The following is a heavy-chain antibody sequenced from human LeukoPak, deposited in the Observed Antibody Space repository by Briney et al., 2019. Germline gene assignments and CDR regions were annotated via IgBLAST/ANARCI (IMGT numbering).Heavy chain of an antibody. J-gene: IGHJ4*02. D-gene: IGHD2-8*01. V-gene: IGHV4-34*01. Sequence: PSETLSLTCAVYGGSFSGYYWSWIRQPPGKGLEWIGEINHSGSTNYNPSLKSRVTISVDTSKNQFSLKLSSVTAADTAVYYCARGSPRWTEVIALSHFDYWGQGTLVTVSS. CDR3: ARGSPRWTEVIALSHFDY. CDR1: GGSFSGYY. CDR2: INHSGST.